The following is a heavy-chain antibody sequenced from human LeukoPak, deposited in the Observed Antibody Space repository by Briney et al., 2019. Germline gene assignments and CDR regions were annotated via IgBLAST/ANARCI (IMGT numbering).Heavy chain of an antibody. CDR3: ARSPRNTRGYFYPDY. Sequence: GESLKISCQTSGYKFTSHWLGWVRQMPGKGLEWMGVIYPDDSDIKYSPSFEGQVTLSVDKSFSTAYLQWTSLKASDTATYFCARSPRNTRGYFYPDYWGQGTLVTVSS. J-gene: IGHJ4*02. CDR1: GYKFTSHW. D-gene: IGHD3-22*01. V-gene: IGHV5-51*01. CDR2: IYPDDSDI.